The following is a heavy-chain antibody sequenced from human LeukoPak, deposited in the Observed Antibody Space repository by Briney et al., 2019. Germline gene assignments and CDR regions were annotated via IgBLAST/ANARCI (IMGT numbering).Heavy chain of an antibody. V-gene: IGHV3-7*04. CDR2: IKPDGSEK. CDR3: ARDYN. J-gene: IGHJ4*02. D-gene: IGHD3-10*01. CDR1: GFTFRSNW. Sequence: GGSLRLSCAPSGFTFRSNWMTWVRQVPGRGLEWVANIKPDGSEKYYVDSVKGRFTVSRDNARNSLDLQMNSLRAEDTAIYYCARDYNWGQGTLVTVSS.